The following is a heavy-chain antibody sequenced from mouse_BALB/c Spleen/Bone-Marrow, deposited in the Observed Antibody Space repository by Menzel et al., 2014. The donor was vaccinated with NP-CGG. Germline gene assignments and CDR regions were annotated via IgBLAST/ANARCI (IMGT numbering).Heavy chain of an antibody. V-gene: IGHV5-12-2*01. D-gene: IGHD1-1*01. J-gene: IGHJ3*01. CDR2: ISNGGGSI. CDR3: ASHYYDSSPFAY. CDR1: GFTFSSYT. Sequence: EVKVVESGGGLVQLGGSLKLSCAASGFTFSSYTMSWVRQTPEKRLVWVAYISNGGGSIYYPDTVKGRFTISRDNDKNTLYLQMSSLKSEDTAMYYCASHYYDSSPFAYWGQGTLVTVSA.